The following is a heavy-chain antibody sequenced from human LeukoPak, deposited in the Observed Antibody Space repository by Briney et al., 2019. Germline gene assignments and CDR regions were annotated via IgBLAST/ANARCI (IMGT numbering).Heavy chain of an antibody. CDR1: GFTFSSHS. D-gene: IGHD3-9*01. Sequence: GGSLILSCAASGFTFSSHSMNWVRQAPGKGLEWVSYISSSSSYIYYADSVKGRFTISRDNAKNSLYLQMNSLRAEDTAVYYCARDSAAYDILTGWMDVWGQGTTVTVSS. CDR3: ARDSAAYDILTGWMDV. CDR2: ISSSSSYI. V-gene: IGHV3-21*01. J-gene: IGHJ6*02.